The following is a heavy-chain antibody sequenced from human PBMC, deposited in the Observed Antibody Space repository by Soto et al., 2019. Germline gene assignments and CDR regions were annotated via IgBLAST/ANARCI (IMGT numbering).Heavy chain of an antibody. CDR1: GFTFSDYY. J-gene: IGHJ3*02. Sequence: QVQLVESGGGLVKPGGSLRLSCAASGFTFSDYYMSWIRQAPGKGLEWVSYISSSGSTIYYADSVKGRFTIARDNAKNSLYLQMNSLRAEDTAVYYCASPNVDTAMPDAFDIWGQGTMVTVSS. CDR2: ISSSGSTI. CDR3: ASPNVDTAMPDAFDI. V-gene: IGHV3-11*01. D-gene: IGHD5-18*01.